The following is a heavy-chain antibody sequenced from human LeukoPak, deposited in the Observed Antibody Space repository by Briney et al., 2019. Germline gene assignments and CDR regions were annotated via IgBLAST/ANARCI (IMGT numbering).Heavy chain of an antibody. CDR3: ARGEEHGSGTVHFDY. CDR1: GGSISSSNW. D-gene: IGHD3-10*01. V-gene: IGHV4-4*02. J-gene: IGHJ4*02. Sequence: SETLSLTCAVSGGSISSSNWWSWVRQPPGKGLEWIGEIYHGGSTNYNPSLKSRVTMSVDKSKNQFSLEPSSVTAADTAVYYCARGEEHGSGTVHFDYWGQGILVTVSS. CDR2: IYHGGST.